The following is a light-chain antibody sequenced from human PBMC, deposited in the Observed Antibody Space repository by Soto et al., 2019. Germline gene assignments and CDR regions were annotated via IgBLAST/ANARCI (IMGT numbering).Light chain of an antibody. J-gene: IGKJ1*01. Sequence: DIVLTQSPGTLSLSPGERATLSCRASQSVRSSYLAWYQQKPGQAPRLLVYGASSRATGIPDRFSGSGSGTDFTLTVSRLEPEDFAVYYCQQYGGSPWTFGQGTKWIS. CDR3: QQYGGSPWT. CDR2: GAS. V-gene: IGKV3-20*01. CDR1: QSVRSSY.